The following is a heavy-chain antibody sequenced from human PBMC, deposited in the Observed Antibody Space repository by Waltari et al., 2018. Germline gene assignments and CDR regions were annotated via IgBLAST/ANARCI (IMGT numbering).Heavy chain of an antibody. D-gene: IGHD6-19*01. Sequence: VQLVESGGGLVKPGGSLRLSCAASGLTFSAAWMSWVRQAPGKGLEWVGRVKSTTEGETTDYAAPVKGRFTISRDDSKNTLYVQMNSLKNEDTAVYYCSTDSIGVAVDYWGQGTLVTVSS. V-gene: IGHV3-15*01. CDR3: STDSIGVAVDY. CDR1: GLTFSAAW. J-gene: IGHJ4*02. CDR2: VKSTTEGETT.